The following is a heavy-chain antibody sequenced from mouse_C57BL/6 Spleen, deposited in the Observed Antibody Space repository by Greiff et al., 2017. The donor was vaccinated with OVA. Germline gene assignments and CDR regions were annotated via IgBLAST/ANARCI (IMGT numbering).Heavy chain of an antibody. V-gene: IGHV1-69*01. CDR1: GYTFTSYW. D-gene: IGHD2-3*01. J-gene: IGHJ3*01. CDR3: ARGKDGYYLSWFAY. Sequence: QVQLQQPGAELVMPGASVKLSCKASGYTFTSYWMHWVKQRPGQGLEWIGEIDPADSYTKYNQKFKGKSTLTVAKSSSTAYMQLSGLTSEDSAVYYGARGKDGYYLSWFAYWGQGTLVTVSA. CDR2: IDPADSYT.